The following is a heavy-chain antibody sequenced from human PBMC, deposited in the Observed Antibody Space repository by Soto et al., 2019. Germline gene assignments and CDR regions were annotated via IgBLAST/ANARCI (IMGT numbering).Heavy chain of an antibody. CDR1: GDSVSSNSAA. CDR3: ARDTCIVATKTHFHYYYYMDV. V-gene: IGHV6-1*01. CDR2: TYYRSKWYN. D-gene: IGHD5-12*01. J-gene: IGHJ6*03. Sequence: SQTLSLTCAISGDSVSSNSAAWNWIRQSPSRGLEWMGRTYYRSKWYNDYAVSVKSRITINPDTSKNQFSLQLNSVTPEDTAVYYCARDTCIVATKTHFHYYYYMDVWVKGTTLTVSS.